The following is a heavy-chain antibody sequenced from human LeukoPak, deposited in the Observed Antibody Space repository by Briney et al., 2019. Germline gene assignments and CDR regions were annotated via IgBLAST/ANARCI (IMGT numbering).Heavy chain of an antibody. CDR1: GFTFSGSA. D-gene: IGHD3-22*01. CDR2: IRSKANSYAT. CDR3: TRLGDSSGYYSDALDI. Sequence: PGGSLRLSCAASGFTFSGSAMHWVRQASGKGLEWVGRIRSKANSYATAYAASVKGRFTISRDDSKNTAYLQMNSLKTEDTAVYYCTRLGDSSGYYSDALDIWGQGTMVTVSS. V-gene: IGHV3-73*01. J-gene: IGHJ3*02.